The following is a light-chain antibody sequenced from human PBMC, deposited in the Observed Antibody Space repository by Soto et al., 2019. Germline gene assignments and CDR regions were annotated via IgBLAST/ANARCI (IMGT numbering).Light chain of an antibody. CDR2: VAS. Sequence: EIVLTQSPGTLSFSPGERTTLSWRASQSVSSSYLAWHQQKPGQAPRLVIYVASSSATGIPDRISGSGSGTNFPLTISRLEPEDFAVYYCQQHDSSPITFGPGTKVDIK. CDR3: QQHDSSPIT. J-gene: IGKJ3*01. V-gene: IGKV3-20*01. CDR1: QSVSSSY.